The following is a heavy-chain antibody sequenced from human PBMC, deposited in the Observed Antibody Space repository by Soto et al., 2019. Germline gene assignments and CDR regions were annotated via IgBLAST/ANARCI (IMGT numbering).Heavy chain of an antibody. Sequence: PSETLSLTCAVSGYSISSGYYWGWIRQPPGKGLEWIGSIYHSGSTYYNPSLKSRVTISVDTSKNQFSLKLSSVTAADTAVYYCARDAPYSSSWSRYNWFDPWGQGKTVTVSS. CDR2: IYHSGST. J-gene: IGHJ5*01. CDR3: ARDAPYSSSWSRYNWFDP. V-gene: IGHV4-38-2*02. D-gene: IGHD6-13*01. CDR1: GYSISSGYY.